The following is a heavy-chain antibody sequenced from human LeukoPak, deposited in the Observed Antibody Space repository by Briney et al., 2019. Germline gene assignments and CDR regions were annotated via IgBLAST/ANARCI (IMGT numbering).Heavy chain of an antibody. Sequence: GGSLRLSCAASGFTLSSYWMHWVRQVPGKGLVWVSRINPDGGTTTYADSVKGRFTISRDNSQNTMYLQMNGLGAEDTAVYYCATWPGAWYGEDYWGQGTLVTVSS. D-gene: IGHD3-10*01. CDR2: INPDGGTT. V-gene: IGHV3-74*01. CDR3: ATWPGAWYGEDY. J-gene: IGHJ4*02. CDR1: GFTLSSYW.